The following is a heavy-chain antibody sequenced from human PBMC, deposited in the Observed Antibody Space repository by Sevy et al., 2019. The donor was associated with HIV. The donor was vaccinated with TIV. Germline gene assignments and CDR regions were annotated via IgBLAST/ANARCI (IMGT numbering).Heavy chain of an antibody. Sequence: SETLSLTCAVYGGSFSGDFWSWIRQPPGKGLEWIGEINHSGSASYNPFLKSRVTISVDTSKDQFSLKLSSVTAADTAVYYCARAAIAAPGAPFDDWGQGTLVTVSS. CDR3: ARAAIAAPGAPFDD. D-gene: IGHD6-13*01. V-gene: IGHV4-34*01. CDR1: GGSFSGDF. J-gene: IGHJ4*02. CDR2: INHSGSA.